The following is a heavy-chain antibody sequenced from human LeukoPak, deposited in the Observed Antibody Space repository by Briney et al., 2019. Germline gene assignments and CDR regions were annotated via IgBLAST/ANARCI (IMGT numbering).Heavy chain of an antibody. J-gene: IGHJ6*03. CDR1: GYTFTGRY. CDR3: ARVDYVPSYYYYYMDV. Sequence: GASVKVSCKASGYTFTGRYIHWVRQAPGQGLEWMGWINPNSGGTNYAQKFQGRVTMTRDTSISTAYMELRSLRSDDTAVYYCARVDYVPSYYYYYMDVWGKGTTVTVSS. V-gene: IGHV1-2*02. CDR2: INPNSGGT. D-gene: IGHD4/OR15-4a*01.